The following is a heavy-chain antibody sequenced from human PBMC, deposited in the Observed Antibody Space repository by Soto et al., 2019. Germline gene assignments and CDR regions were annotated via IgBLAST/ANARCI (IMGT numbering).Heavy chain of an antibody. CDR3: ARDGTYYYGSGSYYNVMGLDY. J-gene: IGHJ4*02. V-gene: IGHV3-33*01. Sequence: QVQMVEPGGGVVQPGRSLRLSGAASGFTFSSYGMHWVRQAPGKGLEWVAVIWYDGSNKYSADSVKGRFTISRVNSKNTLYLQMNSLRAEDTAVYYCARDGTYYYGSGSYYNVMGLDYWGQRNLVTVAS. CDR2: IWYDGSNK. D-gene: IGHD3-10*01. CDR1: GFTFSSYG.